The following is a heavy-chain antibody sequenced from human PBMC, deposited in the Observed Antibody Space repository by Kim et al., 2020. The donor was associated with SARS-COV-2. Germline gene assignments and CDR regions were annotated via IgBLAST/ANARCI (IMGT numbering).Heavy chain of an antibody. J-gene: IGHJ5*02. CDR2: IYYSGST. CDR1: GGSISSSSYY. D-gene: IGHD6-13*01. Sequence: SETLSLTCTVSGGSISSSSYYWGWIRQPPGKGLEWIGSIYYSGSTYYNPSLKSRVTISVDTSKNQFSLKLSSVTAADTAVYYCAGPEVGIAAAGKRVGVGWFDPWGQGTLVTVSS. CDR3: AGPEVGIAAAGKRVGVGWFDP. V-gene: IGHV4-39*01.